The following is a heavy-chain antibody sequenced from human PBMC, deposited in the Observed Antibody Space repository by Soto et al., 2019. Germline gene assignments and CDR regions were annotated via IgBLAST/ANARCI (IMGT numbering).Heavy chain of an antibody. Sequence: PGGSLRLSCAASGFTLSSYSMNWVRQAPGKGLEWVSSISSSSSYIYYADSVKGRFTISRDNAKNSLYLQMNSLRAEDTAVYYCARDELYYYGSGSQRFDYWGQGTLVTVSS. CDR2: ISSSSSYI. V-gene: IGHV3-21*01. D-gene: IGHD3-10*01. J-gene: IGHJ4*02. CDR3: ARDELYYYGSGSQRFDY. CDR1: GFTLSSYS.